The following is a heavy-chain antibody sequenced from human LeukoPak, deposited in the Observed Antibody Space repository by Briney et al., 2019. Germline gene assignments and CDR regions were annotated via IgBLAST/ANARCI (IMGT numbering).Heavy chain of an antibody. CDR2: VDREGSDK. CDR1: GFAFSSYW. V-gene: IGHV3-7*01. J-gene: IGHJ6*02. Sequence: GGSLRLSCAPSGFAFSSYWMNWVRQAPGKGLEWVANVDREGSDKNYVDSVKGRFTIYRDNAKNSLYLQMNSLRVEDTAVYYCARDGVPGGRDVWGQGTTVTVS. D-gene: IGHD3-16*01. CDR3: ARDGVPGGRDV.